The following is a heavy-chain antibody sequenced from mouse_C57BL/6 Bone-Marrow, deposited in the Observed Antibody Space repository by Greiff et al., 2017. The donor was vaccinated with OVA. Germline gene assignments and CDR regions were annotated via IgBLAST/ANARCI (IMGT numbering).Heavy chain of an antibody. J-gene: IGHJ4*01. CDR3: AREYYNYAMDY. V-gene: IGHV1-69*01. CDR1: GYTFTSSW. Sequence: QVQLQQPGAELVMPGASVKLSCTASGYTFTSSWMHWVKQMPGQGLEWIVAIDPSDSNSNYNQKFKGKSTLTVDISSSTAYMQLSSLTSEDSAVYYCAREYYNYAMDYWGQGTSVTVSS. D-gene: IGHD2-12*01. CDR2: IDPSDSNS.